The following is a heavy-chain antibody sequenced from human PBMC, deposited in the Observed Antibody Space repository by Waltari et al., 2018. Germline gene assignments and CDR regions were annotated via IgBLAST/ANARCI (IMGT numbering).Heavy chain of an antibody. Sequence: DVQLLESGGDFVQPGGSLRLSCAGSGFTFASHAFTWVREAPGKGLEWVSAISGTGGHTYHADSVKGRFTISRDNSKNTMYLQMNSLRAEDTAVYYCAKDWEYCSGGSCRRPTEFWGQGTLVTVSS. CDR1: GFTFASHA. CDR3: AKDWEYCSGGSCRRPTEF. D-gene: IGHD2-15*01. V-gene: IGHV3-23*01. J-gene: IGHJ4*02. CDR2: ISGTGGHT.